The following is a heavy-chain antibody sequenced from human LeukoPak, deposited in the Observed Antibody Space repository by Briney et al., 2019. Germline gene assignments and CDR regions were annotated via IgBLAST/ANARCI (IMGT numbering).Heavy chain of an antibody. V-gene: IGHV4-61*02. CDR3: ARDSYDYVWGSSNFDY. CDR2: IYTSGST. D-gene: IGHD3-16*01. J-gene: IGHJ4*02. Sequence: SETLSLTCTVSGGSISSGSYYWSWIRQPAGKGLEWIGRIYTSGSTNYNPSLKTRVTISVDTSKNQFSLKLSSVTAADTAVYYCARDSYDYVWGSSNFDYWGQGTLVTVSS. CDR1: GGSISSGSYY.